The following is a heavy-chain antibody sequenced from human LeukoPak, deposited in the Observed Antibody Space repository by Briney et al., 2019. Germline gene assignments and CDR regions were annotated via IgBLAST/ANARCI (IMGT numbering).Heavy chain of an antibody. Sequence: GASVKVSCKASGYTFTSYYMHWVRQAPGQGLEWMGIINPSGGSTSYAQKFQGRVTMTRDMSTSTVYMELSSLRSEDTAVYYCARAKGYDFWSGYYSPGVNDAFDIWGQGTMVTVSS. CDR1: GYTFTSYY. CDR3: ARAKGYDFWSGYYSPGVNDAFDI. CDR2: INPSGGST. J-gene: IGHJ3*02. D-gene: IGHD3-3*01. V-gene: IGHV1-46*01.